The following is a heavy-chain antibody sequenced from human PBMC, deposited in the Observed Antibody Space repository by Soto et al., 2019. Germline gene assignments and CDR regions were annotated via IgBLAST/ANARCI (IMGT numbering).Heavy chain of an antibody. J-gene: IGHJ6*02. Sequence: QVQVVQSGDEVKKPGASVKVSCEASGYTYTNYGFSGVRQAPGQGLEWMGWISGYNGNTKYAEKFQGRVTMTTDTSTSTAHMELRSLRSDDTAVYYCAREGQAPYYYYGMDVWGQGTAVTVSS. CDR1: GYTYTNYG. V-gene: IGHV1-18*01. CDR3: AREGQAPYYYYGMDV. CDR2: ISGYNGNT.